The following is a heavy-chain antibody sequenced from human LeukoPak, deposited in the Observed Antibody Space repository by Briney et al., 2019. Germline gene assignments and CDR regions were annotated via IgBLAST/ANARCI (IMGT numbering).Heavy chain of an antibody. CDR3: ATVRAYDYDSSGYYDY. Sequence: ASVNVSCKVSGYTLTELSMHWVRQAPGKGLEWMGGFDPEDGETIYAQKFQGRVTMTEDTSTDTAYMELSSLRSEDTAVYYCATVRAYDYDSSGYYDYWGQGTLVTLSS. CDR1: GYTLTELS. D-gene: IGHD3-22*01. J-gene: IGHJ4*02. CDR2: FDPEDGET. V-gene: IGHV1-24*01.